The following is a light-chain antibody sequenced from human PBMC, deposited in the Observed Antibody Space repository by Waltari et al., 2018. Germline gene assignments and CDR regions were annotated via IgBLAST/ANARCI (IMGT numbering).Light chain of an antibody. J-gene: IGKJ4*01. Sequence: ETVLTQSPATLSLSPGERATLSCRASQSISSHLAWYQQKPGQPPRLLSYGASTRATATPARFSGSGSGTEFTLAISSLQSEDFAVYYCQQYYEWPLTFGGGTKVEIK. CDR1: QSISSH. CDR3: QQYYEWPLT. V-gene: IGKV3D-15*01. CDR2: GAS.